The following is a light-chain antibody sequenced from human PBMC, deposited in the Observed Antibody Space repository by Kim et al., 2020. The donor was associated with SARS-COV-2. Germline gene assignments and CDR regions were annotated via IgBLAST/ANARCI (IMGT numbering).Light chain of an antibody. V-gene: IGKV3-15*01. CDR1: LCVSIN. CDR3: QQYNNWHLT. CDR2: GAS. Sequence: EIVMTQSPATLSVFPGVIATFSFFFCLCVSINLAWYHQKPGQAPRLLIYGASTRATGIPARYSGSGSGTEFTLTISTLQSEDFAVYYCQQYNNWHLTFGGGTKVDIK. J-gene: IGKJ4*01.